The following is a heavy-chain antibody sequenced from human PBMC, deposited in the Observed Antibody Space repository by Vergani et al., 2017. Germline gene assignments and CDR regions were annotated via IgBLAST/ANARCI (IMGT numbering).Heavy chain of an antibody. CDR3: AKDSIITFGGVIIQYQYMDV. D-gene: IGHD3-16*02. Sequence: EVQLVESGGVVVQPGGSLRLSCAASGFTFDDYAMHWVRQAPGKGLEWVSLISWYGGSTYYADSVKGRFTISRDNSKNSLDLQMNSLRAEDTALYYCAKDSIITFGGVIIQYQYMDVWGKGTTVTVSS. V-gene: IGHV3-43D*03. J-gene: IGHJ6*03. CDR1: GFTFDDYA. CDR2: ISWYGGST.